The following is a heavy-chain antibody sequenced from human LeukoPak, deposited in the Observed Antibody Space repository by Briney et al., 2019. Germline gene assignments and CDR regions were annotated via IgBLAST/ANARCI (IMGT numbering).Heavy chain of an antibody. Sequence: PSQTLSLTCTVSGGSISSGSYYWSWIRQPAGKGLEWIGRIYTSGSTNYNPSLKGRVTISVDTSKNQFSLKLSSVTAADTAVYYCARDVGWDGTWPYWGQGTLVTVSS. D-gene: IGHD6-19*01. CDR3: ARDVGWDGTWPY. V-gene: IGHV4-61*02. CDR2: IYTSGST. J-gene: IGHJ4*02. CDR1: GGSISSGSYY.